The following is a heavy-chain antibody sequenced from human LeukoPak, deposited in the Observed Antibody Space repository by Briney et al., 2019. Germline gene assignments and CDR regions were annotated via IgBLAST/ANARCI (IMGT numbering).Heavy chain of an antibody. J-gene: IGHJ4*02. CDR1: GGSISSYY. V-gene: IGHV4-4*07. Sequence: SETLSLTCTVSGGSISSYYWSWMRQPAGKGLEWIGRIYTSGSTNYNPSLKSRVTMSVDTSKNQFSLKLSSVTVADTAVYYCARDVRSGWYAYFDYWGQGTLVTVSS. CDR3: ARDVRSGWYAYFDY. D-gene: IGHD6-19*01. CDR2: IYTSGST.